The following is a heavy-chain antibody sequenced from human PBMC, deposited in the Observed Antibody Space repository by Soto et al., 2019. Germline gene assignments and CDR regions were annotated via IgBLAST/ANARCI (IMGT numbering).Heavy chain of an antibody. V-gene: IGHV3-23*01. CDR3: SKWLIPLQTTCFVY. CDR1: GFAFSTYG. J-gene: IGHJ4*02. CDR2: ISANGHST. D-gene: IGHD1-7*01. Sequence: GRSLRLSCAASGFAFSTYGMTWVRQAPGKGLEWVSAISANGHSTYYADSVKGRFTISRDNSKNTLYLQMSSLRAEDTAVYFCSKWLIPLQTTCFVYWGKRILVTDFS.